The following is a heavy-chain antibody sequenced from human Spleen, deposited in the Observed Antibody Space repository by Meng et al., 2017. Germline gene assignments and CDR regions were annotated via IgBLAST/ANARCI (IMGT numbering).Heavy chain of an antibody. V-gene: IGHV3-30*01. D-gene: IGHD3-10*01. CDR1: GFTFSSYA. CDR2: ISYDGSNK. Sequence: GGSLRLSCAASGFTFSSYAMHWVRQAPGKGLEWVAVISYDGSNKYSADSVKGRFTISRDNSKNTLYLQMNSLRAEDTAVYYCARVTREGSELHTYYYYGMDVWGQGTTVTVSS. CDR3: ARVTREGSELHTYYYYGMDV. J-gene: IGHJ6*02.